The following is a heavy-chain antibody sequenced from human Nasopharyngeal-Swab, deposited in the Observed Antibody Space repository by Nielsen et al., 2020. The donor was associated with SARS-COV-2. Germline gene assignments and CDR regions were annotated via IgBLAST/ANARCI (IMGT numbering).Heavy chain of an antibody. CDR3: ARPLGYGGNSDFAY. D-gene: IGHD4-23*01. CDR2: IDPSDSYT. CDR1: GYSFTSYW. Sequence: KVACKGSGYSFTSYWTNWVRQMPGKGLEWMGRIDPSDSYTNYSPSFQGHVSISTDKSINTAYLQWSSLKASDPAMYYCARPLGYGGNSDFAYWGQGTLVTVSS. J-gene: IGHJ4*02. V-gene: IGHV5-10-1*01.